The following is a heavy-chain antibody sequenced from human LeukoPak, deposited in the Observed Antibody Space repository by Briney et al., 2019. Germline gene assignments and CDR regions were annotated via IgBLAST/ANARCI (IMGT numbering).Heavy chain of an antibody. CDR2: IIPIFGTA. Sequence: ASVKVSCKAYGGTFSSYAISWVRQAPGQGLEWMGGIIPIFGTANYAQKFQGRVTITADKSTSTAYMELSSLRSEDTAVYYCARAGKLYYGSGSPRSYFDYWGQGTLVTVSS. V-gene: IGHV1-69*06. D-gene: IGHD3-10*01. CDR1: GGTFSSYA. CDR3: ARAGKLYYGSGSPRSYFDY. J-gene: IGHJ4*02.